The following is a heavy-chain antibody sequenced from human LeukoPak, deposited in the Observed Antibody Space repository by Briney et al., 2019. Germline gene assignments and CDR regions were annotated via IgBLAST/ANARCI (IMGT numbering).Heavy chain of an antibody. CDR1: GGSISSGGYS. D-gene: IGHD1-26*01. V-gene: IGHV4-30-2*01. J-gene: IGHJ3*02. CDR2: IYHSGST. CDR3: AKHRGSFFEAFDI. Sequence: SETLSLTCAVSGGSISSGGYSWSWIRQPPGKGLEWIGYIYHSGSTYYNPSLKSRVTISVDRSKNQFSLWLSSVTAADMAVYYCAKHRGSFFEAFDIWGQGTAVSVSS.